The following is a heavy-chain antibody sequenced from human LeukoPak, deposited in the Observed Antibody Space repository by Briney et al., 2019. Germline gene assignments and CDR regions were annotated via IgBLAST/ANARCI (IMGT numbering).Heavy chain of an antibody. J-gene: IGHJ4*02. Sequence: PGGSLRLSCAASGFTFSNYAMTWVCQAPGKGLEWVATISDTSGRLTHADSVLGRFTISRDNSKNTLFLQMESLRAEDSALYYCAKGPSGSSHHFFDYWGQGTLVTVSS. D-gene: IGHD6-19*01. CDR3: AKGPSGSSHHFFDY. V-gene: IGHV3-23*01. CDR2: ISDTSGRL. CDR1: GFTFSNYA.